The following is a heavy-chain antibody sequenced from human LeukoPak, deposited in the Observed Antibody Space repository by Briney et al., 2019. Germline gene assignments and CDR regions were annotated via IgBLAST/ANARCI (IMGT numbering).Heavy chain of an antibody. CDR2: ISAYNGDT. CDR1: GYTFTSHS. J-gene: IGHJ4*02. D-gene: IGHD5-18*01. V-gene: IGHV1-18*01. CDR3: ARDGLWIQLFDY. Sequence: GASVKVSCKASGYTFTSHSISWVRQAPGQGLEWMGWISAYNGDTKYAQNFQGRVTMTTDASTTTAYMELRSLTSDDTAVYYCARDGLWIQLFDYWGQGTLVTVSS.